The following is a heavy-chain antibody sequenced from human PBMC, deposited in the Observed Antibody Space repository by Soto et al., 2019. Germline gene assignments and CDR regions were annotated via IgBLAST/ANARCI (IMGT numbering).Heavy chain of an antibody. J-gene: IGHJ6*02. CDR1: GFTFSSYW. Sequence: EVQLVESGGGLVQPGGSLRLSCVDSGFTFSSYWMSWVRQAPVKGLEWVGNIKQDGSEENYVDSVKGRFTISRDNATNSMYLQMNSLRAEDTAVSYCARIASSGRGWDVWGQGTTVVVSS. CDR3: ARIASSGRGWDV. V-gene: IGHV3-7*01. CDR2: IKQDGSEE. D-gene: IGHD3-10*01.